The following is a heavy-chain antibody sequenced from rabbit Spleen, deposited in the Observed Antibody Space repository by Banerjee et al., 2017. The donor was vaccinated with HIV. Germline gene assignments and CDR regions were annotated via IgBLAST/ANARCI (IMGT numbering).Heavy chain of an antibody. J-gene: IGHJ4*01. CDR3: VREAGYGGYGDGNL. V-gene: IGHV1S45*01. CDR2: IVPIFGVT. D-gene: IGHD6-1*01. Sequence: QEQLVESGGDLVKPEGSLTLPCTASGFSFNDDYVMCWVRQAPGKGLEWIGYIVPIFGVTYYANWVNGRFTISSHNAQNTLYLQLNSLTAADTATYFCVREAGYGGYGDGNLWGPGTLVTVS. CDR1: GFSFNDDYV.